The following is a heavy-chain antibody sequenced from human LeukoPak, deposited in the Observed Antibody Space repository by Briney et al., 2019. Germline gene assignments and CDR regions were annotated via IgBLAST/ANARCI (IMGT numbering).Heavy chain of an antibody. CDR3: ARGRGAAAGNNY. CDR1: GYTFTSYD. Sequence: ASVKVSCKASGYTFTSYDINWVRQATGQGLEWMGWMNPNSGNTGYAQKFKGRVTMTRNTSISTAYMELSSLRSEDTAVYYCARGRGAAAGNNYWGRGTLVTVSS. D-gene: IGHD6-13*01. J-gene: IGHJ4*02. V-gene: IGHV1-8*01. CDR2: MNPNSGNT.